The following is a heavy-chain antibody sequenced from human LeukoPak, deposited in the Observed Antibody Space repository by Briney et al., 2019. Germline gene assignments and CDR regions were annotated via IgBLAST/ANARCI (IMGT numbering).Heavy chain of an antibody. CDR3: ASARYCSSTSCYWFWFDP. CDR1: GGTFSSYA. J-gene: IGHJ5*02. Sequence: SVKVSCKASGGTFSSYAISWVRQAPGQGLEWMGGIIPIFGTANYAQKFQGRVTITADESTSTAYMELSSLRSEDTAVYYCASARYCSSTSCYWFWFDPWGQGTLVTVSS. CDR2: IIPIFGTA. V-gene: IGHV1-69*13. D-gene: IGHD2-2*01.